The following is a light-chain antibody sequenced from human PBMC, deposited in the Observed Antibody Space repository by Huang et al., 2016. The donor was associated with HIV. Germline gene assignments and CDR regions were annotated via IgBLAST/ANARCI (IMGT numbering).Light chain of an antibody. Sequence: EIVMTQSPATLSVSPGERATLSCRASPTVSTYLAWYQQKPGQSPRLLIYGASTRATDIPARFSGSGSGTEFTLTISSLQSEDFSLYYCQQYDNWPLTFGGGTKVEIK. V-gene: IGKV3-15*01. J-gene: IGKJ4*01. CDR2: GAS. CDR1: PTVSTY. CDR3: QQYDNWPLT.